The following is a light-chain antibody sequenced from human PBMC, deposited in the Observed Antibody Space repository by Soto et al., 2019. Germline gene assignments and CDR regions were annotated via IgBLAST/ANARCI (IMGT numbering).Light chain of an antibody. V-gene: IGKV3-20*01. CDR2: GAS. J-gene: IGKJ1*01. Sequence: EIVLTQSPGTLSLSPGERATLSCRASQSDSSSYLAWYQQKPGQAPRLLIYGASSRATGIPDRFSGSGSGTDFTLTISSLEPEDFAVYYCQQYGSSPRTFGQGTKVDI. CDR1: QSDSSSY. CDR3: QQYGSSPRT.